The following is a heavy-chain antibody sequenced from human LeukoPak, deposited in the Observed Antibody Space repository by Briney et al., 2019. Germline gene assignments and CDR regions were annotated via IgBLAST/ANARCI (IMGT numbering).Heavy chain of an antibody. CDR3: ARGTYEFRLMAYYYYMDV. Sequence: SETLSLTCTVSGGSISSYYWSWIRQPPGKGLEWIGYIYYSGSTNYNPSLKSRVTISVDTSKNQFPLKLSSVTAADTAVYYCARGTYEFRLMAYYYYMDVWGKGTTVTISS. CDR2: IYYSGST. V-gene: IGHV4-59*01. CDR1: GGSISSYY. D-gene: IGHD3/OR15-3a*01. J-gene: IGHJ6*03.